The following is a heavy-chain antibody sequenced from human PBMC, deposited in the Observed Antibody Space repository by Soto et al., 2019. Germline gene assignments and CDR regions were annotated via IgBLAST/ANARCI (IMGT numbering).Heavy chain of an antibody. CDR3: AKDDDFWSGYQS. CDR2: ISDSGGRT. CDR1: GCTFSNYG. Sequence: GGSLRLSCAASGCTFSNYGMIWVRQAPGKGLEWVSGISDSGGRTHYADSVKGRFTISRDNPKNTVYLEMNSLRAEDTALYYCAKDDDFWSGYQSWGQGTLVTVSS. V-gene: IGHV3-23*01. D-gene: IGHD3-3*01. J-gene: IGHJ5*02.